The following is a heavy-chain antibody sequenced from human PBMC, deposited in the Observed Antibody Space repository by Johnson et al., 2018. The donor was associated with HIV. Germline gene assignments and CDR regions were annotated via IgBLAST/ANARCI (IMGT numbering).Heavy chain of an antibody. D-gene: IGHD3-10*01. CDR1: GFTFSSSW. V-gene: IGHV3-7*01. CDR3: AKDMVRGFWGDAFDI. J-gene: IGHJ3*02. CDR2: IKCDGREK. Sequence: VQLVESGGGVVQPGRSLRLSCAASGFTFSSSWMHWVCQAPEKGLEWVADIKCDGREKYYVDSVKGRFTISRDNAKNSLYLQMNSLRAEDTAVYYCAKDMVRGFWGDAFDIWGQGTMVTVSS.